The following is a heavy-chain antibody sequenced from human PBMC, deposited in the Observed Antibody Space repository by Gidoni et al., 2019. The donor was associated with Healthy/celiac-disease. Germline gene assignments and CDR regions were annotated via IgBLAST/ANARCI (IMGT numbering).Heavy chain of an antibody. CDR3: ARDRELVGYSGYDQYFDY. J-gene: IGHJ4*02. CDR1: GYTFTSYY. V-gene: IGHV1-46*03. CDR2: INPSGGST. Sequence: QVQLVQSGAEVKKPGASVKVSCKASGYTFTSYYMHWVRQAPGQGLEWMGIINPSGGSTSYAQKFQGRVTMTRDTSTSTVYMELSSLRSEDTAVYYCARDRELVGYSGYDQYFDYWGQGTLVTVSS. D-gene: IGHD5-12*01.